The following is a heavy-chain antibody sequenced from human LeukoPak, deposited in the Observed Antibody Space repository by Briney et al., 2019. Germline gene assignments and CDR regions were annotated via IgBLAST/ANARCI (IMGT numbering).Heavy chain of an antibody. CDR1: GFTFSSYS. CDR3: ARVGVATTVHYYYYMDV. CDR2: ISSSSSYI. Sequence: GGSLRLSCAASGFTFSSYSMNWVRQAPGKGLEWVSSISSSSSYIYYADSVKGRFTISRDNAKNSLYLQMNSLRAEDTAVYYCARVGVATTVHYYYYMDVWGQGTLVTVSS. J-gene: IGHJ6*03. D-gene: IGHD4-11*01. V-gene: IGHV3-21*01.